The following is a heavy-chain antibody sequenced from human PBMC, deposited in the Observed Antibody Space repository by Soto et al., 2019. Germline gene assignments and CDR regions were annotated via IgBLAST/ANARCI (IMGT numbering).Heavy chain of an antibody. Sequence: ASVKVSCKASGYTFTGYYMHWVLQAPGQGLEWMGWINPNSGGTNYAQKFQGRVTMTRDTSISTAYMELSRLRSDDTAVYYCAREDGVVTGYGMDVWGQGTTVTVS. CDR1: GYTFTGYY. CDR3: AREDGVVTGYGMDV. J-gene: IGHJ6*02. CDR2: INPNSGGT. D-gene: IGHD3-3*01. V-gene: IGHV1-2*02.